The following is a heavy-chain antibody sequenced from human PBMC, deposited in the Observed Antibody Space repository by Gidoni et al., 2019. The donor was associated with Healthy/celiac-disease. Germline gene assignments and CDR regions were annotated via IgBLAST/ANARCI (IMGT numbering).Heavy chain of an antibody. CDR3: ARVNSERVLRYFDWVVGYFDY. J-gene: IGHJ4*02. D-gene: IGHD3-9*01. V-gene: IGHV4-31*03. Sequence: QVQLQESGPGLVKPSQTLSLTCTVSGGSISSGGYYWSWIRQHPGKGLEWIGYIYYSGSTYYNPSLKSRVTISVDTSKNQFSLKLSSVTAADTAVYYCARVNSERVLRYFDWVVGYFDYWGQGTLVTVSS. CDR1: GGSISSGGYY. CDR2: IYYSGST.